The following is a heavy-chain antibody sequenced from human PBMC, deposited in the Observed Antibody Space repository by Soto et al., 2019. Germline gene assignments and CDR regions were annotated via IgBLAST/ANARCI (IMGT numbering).Heavy chain of an antibody. CDR2: ISYDGNNK. CDR1: GITFTTYA. J-gene: IGHJ5*02. D-gene: IGHD2-21*01. Sequence: QVQLVESGGGVVQPGRSLRLSCAASGITFTTYAMHWVRQAPGKGLEWVAFISYDGNNKYYGDSVKGRFTISRDNSKKTLDLQMNSLRVEDTAVYYCAGDAYGFDPWGQGTLVTVSS. CDR3: AGDAYGFDP. V-gene: IGHV3-30-3*01.